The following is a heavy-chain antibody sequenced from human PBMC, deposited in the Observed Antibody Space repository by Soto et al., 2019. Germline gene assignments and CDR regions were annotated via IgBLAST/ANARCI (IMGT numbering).Heavy chain of an antibody. V-gene: IGHV3-21*01. Sequence: PGGSLRLSCAASGFTFSSYSMNWVRQAPGKGLEWVSSISSSSSYIYYADSVKGRFTISRDNAKNSLYLQMNSLRAEDTAVYYCARKDCSCISCYTYYSYGMDFSGQAPAVTVS. CDR1: GFTFSSYS. CDR3: ARKDCSCISCYTYYSYGMDF. J-gene: IGHJ6*02. CDR2: ISSSSSYI. D-gene: IGHD2-2*02.